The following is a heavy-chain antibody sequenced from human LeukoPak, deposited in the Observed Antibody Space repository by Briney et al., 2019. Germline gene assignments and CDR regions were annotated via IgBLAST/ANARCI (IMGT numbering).Heavy chain of an antibody. D-gene: IGHD3-3*01. CDR1: GGSFSGYY. J-gene: IGHJ5*02. CDR2: IYYSGST. Sequence: SETLSLTCAVYGGSFSGYYWSWIRQPPGKGLEWIRSIYYSGSTYYNPSLKSRVTISVDTSKNQFSLKLSSVTAADTAVYYCASQTSGDDFWSGYYYESAPLGWFDPWGQGTLVTVSS. CDR3: ASQTSGDDFWSGYYYESAPLGWFDP. V-gene: IGHV4-34*01.